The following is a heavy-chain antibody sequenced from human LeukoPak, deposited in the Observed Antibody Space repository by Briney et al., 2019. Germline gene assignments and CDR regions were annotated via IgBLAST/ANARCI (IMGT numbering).Heavy chain of an antibody. CDR3: ARDRGCSSTSCYYYYGMDV. V-gene: IGHV4-31*03. D-gene: IGHD2-2*01. CDR2: IYYSGST. CDR1: GGSISSGGYY. J-gene: IGHJ6*02. Sequence: SETLSLTCTVSGGSISSGGYYWSWIRQHPGKGLEWIGYIYYSGSTYYNPSLKSRVTISVDTSKNQFSLKLSSVTAADTAVYYCARDRGCSSTSCYYYYGMDVWGQGTTVTVSS.